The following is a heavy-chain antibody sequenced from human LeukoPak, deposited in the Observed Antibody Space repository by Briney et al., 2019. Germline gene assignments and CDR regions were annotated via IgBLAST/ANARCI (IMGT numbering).Heavy chain of an antibody. CDR2: INHSGST. CDR1: GLTFSASS. V-gene: IGHV4-34*01. Sequence: PGGSLRLSCAASGLTFSASSMSWIRQPPGKGLEWIGEINHSGSTNYNPSLKSRVTISVDTSKNQFSLKLSSVTAADTAVYYCAREMTYYDFWSGYPYYFDYWGQGTLVTVSS. J-gene: IGHJ4*02. CDR3: AREMTYYDFWSGYPYYFDY. D-gene: IGHD3-3*01.